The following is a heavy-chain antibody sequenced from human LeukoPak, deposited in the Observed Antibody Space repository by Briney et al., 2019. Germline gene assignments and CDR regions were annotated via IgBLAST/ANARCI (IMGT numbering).Heavy chain of an antibody. CDR2: ISSSGSTI. V-gene: IGHV3-11*01. J-gene: IGHJ6*02. CDR1: GFTFSDYY. D-gene: IGHD4-17*01. Sequence: PGGSLRLSCAASGFTFSDYYMSWIRQAPGKGLEWVSYISSSGSTIYYADSVKGRFTISRDNAKNSLYLQMNSLRAEDTAVYYCARDGWNTVTTVPYYYYGMDVWGQGTTVTVSS. CDR3: ARDGWNTVTTVPYYYYGMDV.